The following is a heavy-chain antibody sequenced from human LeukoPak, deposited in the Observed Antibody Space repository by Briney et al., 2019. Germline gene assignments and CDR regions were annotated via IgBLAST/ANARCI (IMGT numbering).Heavy chain of an antibody. V-gene: IGHV4-39*01. Sequence: SETLSLTCAVYGGSFSSYYWGWIRQPPGKGLEWIGSIYYSGSTYYNPSLKSRVTISVDTSKNQFSLKLSSVTAADTAVYYCARRGYYDFWSASYLWEYYFDYWGQGTLVTVSS. CDR2: IYYSGST. CDR1: GGSFSSYY. D-gene: IGHD3-3*01. CDR3: ARRGYYDFWSASYLWEYYFDY. J-gene: IGHJ4*02.